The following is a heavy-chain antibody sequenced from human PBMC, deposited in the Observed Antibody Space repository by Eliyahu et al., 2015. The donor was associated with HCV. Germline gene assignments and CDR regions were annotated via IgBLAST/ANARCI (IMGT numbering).Heavy chain of an antibody. V-gene: IGHV3-23*04. CDR1: GLRFSTYA. J-gene: IGHJ4*02. CDR2: ISAKGDST. CDR3: ATDHGGRWPFAY. Sequence: EVQLVESGGGLVQPGGSLRLSCAASGLRFSTYAMAWVRQAPGKGPEWVSFISAKGDSTHFADSVKGRFTISRDNSKNTLYLQMTSLRVEDTAVYYCATDHGGRWPFAYWGQGTLATVSS. D-gene: IGHD4-23*01.